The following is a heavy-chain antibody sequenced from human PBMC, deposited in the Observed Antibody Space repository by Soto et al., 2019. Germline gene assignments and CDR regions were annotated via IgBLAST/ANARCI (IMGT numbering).Heavy chain of an antibody. CDR2: IYSGGST. CDR3: ARHGYNYGGGYFDY. Sequence: EVQLVESGGGLVQPGGSLRLSCAASGVIVSSNYMSWARQASGKGLEWVSVIYSGGSTYYADSVKGRFTISRDNSKNTLYLQMNSLRAEDTAVYYCARHGYNYGGGYFDYWGQGTLVTVS. D-gene: IGHD5-18*01. V-gene: IGHV3-66*04. J-gene: IGHJ4*02. CDR1: GVIVSSNY.